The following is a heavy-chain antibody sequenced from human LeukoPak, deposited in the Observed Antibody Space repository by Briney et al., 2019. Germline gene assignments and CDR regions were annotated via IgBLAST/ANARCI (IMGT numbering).Heavy chain of an antibody. CDR3: ANHGGDSSSWYFDY. CDR1: GFTFSSYG. J-gene: IGHJ4*02. D-gene: IGHD6-13*01. CDR2: ISYDGSNK. V-gene: IGHV3-30*18. Sequence: GGSLRLSCAASGFTFSSYGMHWVRQAPGKGLEWVAVISYDGSNKYYADSVKGRFTISRDNSKNTLYLQMNSLRAEDTAVYYCANHGGDSSSWYFDYWGQGTLVTVSS.